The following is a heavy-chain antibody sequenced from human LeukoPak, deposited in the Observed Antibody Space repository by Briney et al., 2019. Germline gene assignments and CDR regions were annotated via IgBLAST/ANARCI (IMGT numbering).Heavy chain of an antibody. V-gene: IGHV4-31*03. D-gene: IGHD6-13*01. CDR1: GGSISSGGYS. J-gene: IGHJ4*02. CDR3: ASSARYSSSRDY. Sequence: SETLSLTCTVSGGSISSGGYSWSWIRQHPGKGLEWIGHIYYSGSTYYNPSLKSRVTISVDTSKNQFSLKLSSVTAADTAVYYCASSARYSSSRDYWGQGTLVTVSS. CDR2: IYYSGST.